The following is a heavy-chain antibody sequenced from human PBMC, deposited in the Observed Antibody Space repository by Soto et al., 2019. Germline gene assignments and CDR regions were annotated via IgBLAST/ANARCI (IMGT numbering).Heavy chain of an antibody. CDR2: ISSSTDIT. CDR3: FQAEDDISNTVPVSAFLLKRTSDL. J-gene: IGHJ2*01. D-gene: IGHD2-2*01. Sequence: KRLEWVSVISSSTDITYYADSVKGRFTISRDNAKNTMYLQMNSLRGEDTAVYFCFQAEDDISNTVPVSAFLLKRTSDL. V-gene: IGHV3-23*01.